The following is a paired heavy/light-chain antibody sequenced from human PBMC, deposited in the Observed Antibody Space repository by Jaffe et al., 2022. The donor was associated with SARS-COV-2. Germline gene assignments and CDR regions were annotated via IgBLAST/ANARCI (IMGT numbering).Heavy chain of an antibody. D-gene: IGHD6-13*01. CDR2: ISGSGIST. CDR1: GFTFSNYA. CDR3: AKRLLGGPPGYSSSWHYFDY. J-gene: IGHJ4*02. V-gene: IGHV3-23*01. Sequence: EVQLLESGGGLVQPGGSLRLSCTASGFTFSNYAMSWVRQAPGKGLEWVSGISGSGISTYYADSVKGRFTISRDNSKNTLYLQINSLRAEDTAVYYCAKRLLGGPPGYSSSWHYFDYWGQGTLVTVSS.
Light chain of an antibody. J-gene: IGLJ1*01. CDR3: GSYTGSNTLV. CDR1: SSDVGGYNY. Sequence: QSALTQPASVSGSPGQSITISCTGTSSDVGGYNYVSWYQHHPDKAPKLMIYDVSDRPSGVSNRFSGSKSGNTASLTISGLQAEDEADYYCGSYTGSNTLVFGTGTRVTVL. V-gene: IGLV2-14*03. CDR2: DVS.